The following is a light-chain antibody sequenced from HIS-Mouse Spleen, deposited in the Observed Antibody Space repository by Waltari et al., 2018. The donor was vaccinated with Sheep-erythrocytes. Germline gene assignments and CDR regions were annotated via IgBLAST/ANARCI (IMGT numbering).Light chain of an antibody. CDR1: SSDVGSYNL. CDR3: CSYAGSSTPWV. J-gene: IGLJ3*02. Sequence: QSALTQPASVSGSPGQSITISCTGTSSDVGSYNLVPWYQQHPGKAPKRMIYAGSKRPSGVSNRFSGSKSGNTASLTISGLQAEDEADYYCCSYAGSSTPWVFGGGTKLTVL. CDR2: AGS. V-gene: IGLV2-23*01.